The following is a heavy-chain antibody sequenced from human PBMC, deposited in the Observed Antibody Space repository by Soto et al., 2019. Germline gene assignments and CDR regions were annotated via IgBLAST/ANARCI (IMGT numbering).Heavy chain of an antibody. CDR3: ARDRWVVNVGVGRWFDP. J-gene: IGHJ5*02. CDR2: ISAYNGNT. V-gene: IGHV1-18*01. Sequence: QVQLVQSGAEVKKPGASVKVSCKASGYTFTSYGISWVRQAPGQGLEWMGWISAYNGNTNYAQKLQGRVTMTTDTSTSPAYMELRSLRPDDTAVYYCARDRWVVNVGVGRWFDPWGQGTLVTVSS. D-gene: IGHD2-15*01. CDR1: GYTFTSYG.